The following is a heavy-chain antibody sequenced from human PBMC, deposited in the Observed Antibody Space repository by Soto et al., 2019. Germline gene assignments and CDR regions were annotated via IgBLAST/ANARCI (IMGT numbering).Heavy chain of an antibody. J-gene: IGHJ4*02. Sequence: EVQLVESGGDLVQPGGSLRLSCAASGFSFSSSNMNWVRQAPGRGLEWVSYIGTGTTSTYYADSVKGRFTISRDNARNSLYLQLNSLTEEDTDIYYCARHSEYCSNGVCFGYFDYWGQGTLVTVSS. V-gene: IGHV3-48*02. CDR1: GFSFSSSN. CDR3: ARHSEYCSNGVCFGYFDY. CDR2: IGTGTTST. D-gene: IGHD2-8*01.